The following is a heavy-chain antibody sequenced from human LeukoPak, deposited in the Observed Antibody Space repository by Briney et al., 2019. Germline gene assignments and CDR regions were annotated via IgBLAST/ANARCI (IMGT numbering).Heavy chain of an antibody. CDR1: GGSISSGGYY. Sequence: SQTLSLTCTVSGGSISSGGYYWSWIRQHPGKGLEWIGYIYYTGSTYYNPSLKSRLTISVDTSNNQLSLKLSSVTAADTAVYFCARASSSRPLNYYGMDVWGQGTTVTVSS. CDR3: ARASSSRPLNYYGMDV. CDR2: IYYTGST. D-gene: IGHD6-13*01. V-gene: IGHV4-31*03. J-gene: IGHJ6*02.